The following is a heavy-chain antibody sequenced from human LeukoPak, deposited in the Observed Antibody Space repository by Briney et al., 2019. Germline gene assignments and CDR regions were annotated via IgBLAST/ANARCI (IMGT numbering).Heavy chain of an antibody. J-gene: IGHJ2*01. D-gene: IGHD4-11*01. CDR3: ATLLTTGGNWYFDL. CDR1: GASLSSYY. CDR2: IYTSGTT. Sequence: SETLSLTCSVSGASLSSYYWSWIRRPPGKELEWIGYIYTSGTTDYNPSLKSRVTMSVDTSSNHVSLNLSSVTTADTAVYYCATLLTTGGNWYFDLWGRGTLVTVSS. V-gene: IGHV4-4*09.